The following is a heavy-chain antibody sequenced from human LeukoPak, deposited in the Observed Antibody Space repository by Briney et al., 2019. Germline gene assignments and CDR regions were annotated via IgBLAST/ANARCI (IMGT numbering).Heavy chain of an antibody. D-gene: IGHD2-15*01. CDR3: ARDQSGGLLRCFDY. J-gene: IGHJ4*02. V-gene: IGHV1-69*06. Sequence: ASVNVSFKPSGGTFSIYAISWVRQAPGQGLEWMGRIIPIFGTANYAQKFQGRVTITADKSTSTAYMELSSLRSEDTAVYYCARDQSGGLLRCFDYWGQGTLVTVSS. CDR1: GGTFSIYA. CDR2: IIPIFGTA.